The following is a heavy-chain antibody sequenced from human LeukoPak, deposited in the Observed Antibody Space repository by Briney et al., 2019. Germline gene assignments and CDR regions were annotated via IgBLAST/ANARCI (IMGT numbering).Heavy chain of an antibody. V-gene: IGHV4-30-2*01. D-gene: IGHD3-3*01. CDR1: GGSISSGGYY. J-gene: IGHJ3*02. Sequence: PQTLSLTCTVSGGSISSGGYYWSWIRQPPGKGLEWIWYIYHSGSTYYNPSLKSRVTISVDRSKNQFSLKLSSVTAADTAVYYCARQKYDFWSGRRDAFDIWGQGTMVTVSS. CDR2: IYHSGST. CDR3: ARQKYDFWSGRRDAFDI.